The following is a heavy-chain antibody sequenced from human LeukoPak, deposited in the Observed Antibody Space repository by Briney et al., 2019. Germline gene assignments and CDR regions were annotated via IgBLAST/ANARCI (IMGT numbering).Heavy chain of an antibody. V-gene: IGHV3-23*01. D-gene: IGHD3-10*01. CDR1: GFTFSSYA. CDR3: AKHWAHYYGSGSYYKGALYYYYMDV. Sequence: PGGSLRLSCAASGFTFSSYAMSWVRQAPGKGLEWVSAISGSGGSTYYADSVKGRFTISRDNSKNTLYLQMNSLRAEDTAAYYCAKHWAHYYGSGSYYKGALYYYYMDVWGKGTTVTVSS. CDR2: ISGSGGST. J-gene: IGHJ6*03.